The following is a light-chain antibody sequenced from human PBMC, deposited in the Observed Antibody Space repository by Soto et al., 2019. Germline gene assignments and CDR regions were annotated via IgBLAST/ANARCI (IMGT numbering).Light chain of an antibody. CDR1: QSVRSN. CDR3: QQYDNWHSLT. J-gene: IGKJ4*01. Sequence: DIVLTQFPCTLSLSPGERATLSCRASQSVRSNLAWYQQKPGQAPRLLIYGASTRATGLPARFSGSGSGTEFTLTISSLQSEDFAVYYCQQYDNWHSLTFGGGTKVDVK. V-gene: IGKV3-15*01. CDR2: GAS.